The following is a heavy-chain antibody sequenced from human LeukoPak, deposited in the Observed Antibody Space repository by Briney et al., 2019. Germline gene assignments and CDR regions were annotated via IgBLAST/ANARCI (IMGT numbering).Heavy chain of an antibody. CDR2: IYYSGST. V-gene: IGHV4-39*01. CDR1: GGSISSTSYY. D-gene: IGHD2-21*02. CDR3: ARNPMPAHCGGDCYTNFDY. J-gene: IGHJ4*02. Sequence: SETLSLTCTVSGGSISSTSYYWGWIRQPPGKGLEWIGSIYYSGSTHYNPSLKSRVTISVVTYKNQFSLKLSSVTAADTAVYYCARNPMPAHCGGDCYTNFDYWGQGTLVTVSS.